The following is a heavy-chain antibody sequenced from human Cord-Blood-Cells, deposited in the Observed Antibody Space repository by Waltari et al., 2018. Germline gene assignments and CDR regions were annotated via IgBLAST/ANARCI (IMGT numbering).Heavy chain of an antibody. CDR2: INHSRST. CDR1: GGSFSGYY. D-gene: IGHD3-22*01. V-gene: IGHV4-34*01. J-gene: IGHJ1*01. CDR3: ASITHYYDSSGYYEYFQH. Sequence: QVLLQQWGAGLLQPSDTLSLTSAVYGGSFSGYYCSWIRHPPRKGLELIGEINHSRSTNYNPSIKSRVTISVDTSKNQFSLKLSSVTAADTAVYYCASITHYYDSSGYYEYFQHWGQGTLVTVSS.